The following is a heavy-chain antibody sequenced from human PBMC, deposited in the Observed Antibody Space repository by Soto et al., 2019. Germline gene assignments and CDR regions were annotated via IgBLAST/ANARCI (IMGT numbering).Heavy chain of an antibody. CDR3: ARDKGSAADRYEV. CDR1: GGTFSSYA. D-gene: IGHD6-6*01. CDR2: IIPIFGTA. Sequence: SVKVSCKASGGTFSSYAISWVRQAPGQGLEWMGGIIPIFGTANYAQKFQGRVTITADESTSTAYMELSSLRSEDTAVYYCARDKGSAADRYEVSGQGTTVTVSS. J-gene: IGHJ6*02. V-gene: IGHV1-69*13.